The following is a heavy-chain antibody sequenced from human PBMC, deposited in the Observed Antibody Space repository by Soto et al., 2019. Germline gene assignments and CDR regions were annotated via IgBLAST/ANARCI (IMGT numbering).Heavy chain of an antibody. Sequence: SETLSLTCTVSGGAVSSGSYQLTWIRQPPGKGLEWIGYIHVSGSTNDNPSLKGRVTMSIDTSKNQFSLKLSSVTAADTAVYYCARDWHGMDVWVQGTKVTVS. CDR1: GGAVSSGSYQ. CDR3: ARDWHGMDV. J-gene: IGHJ6*02. CDR2: IHVSGST. V-gene: IGHV4-61*01.